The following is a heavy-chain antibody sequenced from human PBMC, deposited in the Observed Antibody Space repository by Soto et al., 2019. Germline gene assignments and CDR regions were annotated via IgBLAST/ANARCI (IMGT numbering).Heavy chain of an antibody. CDR1: GGSISSYY. J-gene: IGHJ6*02. Sequence: QVQLQESGPGLVKPSETLSLSCTVSGGSISSYYWSWFRQSPGKRMEWIGYVHHSWGSSYNPSLQGRVAISLESSTSQFSLKVTSVTATDTAVYYCARQGFGPLHGLVDVWGQGTTVTVSS. V-gene: IGHV4-59*08. CDR3: ARQGFGPLHGLVDV. D-gene: IGHD3-10*01. CDR2: VHHSWGS.